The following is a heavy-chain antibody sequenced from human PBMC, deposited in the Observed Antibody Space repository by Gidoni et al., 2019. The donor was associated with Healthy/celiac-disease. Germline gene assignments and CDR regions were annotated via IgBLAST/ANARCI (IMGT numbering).Heavy chain of an antibody. CDR3: ARDGTGYGSRRYYYYMDV. J-gene: IGHJ6*03. D-gene: IGHD3-10*01. Sequence: EVQLVESGGGLVQPGGSLRLSCAASGFTFSSYSMNWVRQATGKGLEWVSYISSSSSTIYYADAVKGRFNISRDNAKNSLYLQMNSLRAEDTAVYYCARDGTGYGSRRYYYYMDVWGKGTTVTVSS. CDR1: GFTFSSYS. V-gene: IGHV3-48*01. CDR2: ISSSSSTI.